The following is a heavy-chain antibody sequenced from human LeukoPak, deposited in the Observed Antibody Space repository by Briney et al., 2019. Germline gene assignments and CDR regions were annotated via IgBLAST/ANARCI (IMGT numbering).Heavy chain of an antibody. CDR3: AIGRRGYSYLDAFDI. D-gene: IGHD5-18*01. Sequence: RPGGSLRLSCAASGFTFSSYAMSWVRQAPGKGLEWVSAISGSGGSTYYADSVKGRFTISRDNSKNTLYLQMNSLRAEDTAVYYCAIGRRGYSYLDAFDIWGQGTMVTVSS. CDR2: ISGSGGST. J-gene: IGHJ3*02. V-gene: IGHV3-23*01. CDR1: GFTFSSYA.